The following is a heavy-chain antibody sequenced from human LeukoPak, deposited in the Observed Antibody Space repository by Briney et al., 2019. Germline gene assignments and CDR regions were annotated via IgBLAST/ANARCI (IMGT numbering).Heavy chain of an antibody. CDR1: GDSVSSNSAT. D-gene: IGHD3-10*01. CDR2: TYYRSKWYY. J-gene: IGHJ3*02. CDR3: ARVRTPFTRTDAFDI. V-gene: IGHV6-1*01. Sequence: SQTLSLTCAISGDSVSSNSATWNWIRQSPSRGLEWLGRTYYRSKWYYDYAVSVKSRITMNPDTSNNQFSLQLNSVTPEDTAVYYCARVRTPFTRTDAFDIWGQGTTVTVSS.